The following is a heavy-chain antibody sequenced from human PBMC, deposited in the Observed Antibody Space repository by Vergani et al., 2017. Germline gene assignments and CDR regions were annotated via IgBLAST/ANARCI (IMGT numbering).Heavy chain of an antibody. J-gene: IGHJ4*02. CDR2: IYYSGST. CDR3: ARGTACYYGSGRDFDY. D-gene: IGHD3-10*01. Sequence: QVQLQESGPGLVKPSQTLSLTCTVSGGSISSGGYYWSWIRQHPGKGLEWIGYIYYSGSTYYNPSLKSRVTISVDTSKNQFSLKRCSVTAADTAVYYCARGTACYYGSGRDFDYWGQGTLVTVSS. V-gene: IGHV4-31*03. CDR1: GGSISSGGYY.